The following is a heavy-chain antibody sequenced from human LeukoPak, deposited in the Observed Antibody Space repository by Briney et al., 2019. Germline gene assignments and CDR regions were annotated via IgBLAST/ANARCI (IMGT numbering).Heavy chain of an antibody. D-gene: IGHD3-16*01. J-gene: IGHJ6*02. CDR2: IYTSGST. CDR3: ARGPFVALRGNYYYGMDV. CDR1: GGSISSYY. Sequence: SETLSLTCTVSGGSISSYYWSWIRQPAGKGLEWIGRIYTSGSTNYNPSLKSRVTMSVDTSKNQFSLKLSSVTAADTAVYYCARGPFVALRGNYYYGMDVWGQGTTVTVPS. V-gene: IGHV4-4*07.